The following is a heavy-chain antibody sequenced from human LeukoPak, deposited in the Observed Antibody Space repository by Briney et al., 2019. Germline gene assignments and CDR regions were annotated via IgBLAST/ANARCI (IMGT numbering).Heavy chain of an antibody. D-gene: IGHD6-13*01. V-gene: IGHV4-39*01. Sequence: PSETLSLTCTVSGGSISSSSYYWGWIRQPPGKGLEWIGSIYYSGSTYYNPSLKSRVTISVDTSKNQFSLKLSSVTAADTAVYYCASHSSSWNYYYYGMDVWGQGTTVTVSS. CDR3: ASHSSSWNYYYYGMDV. CDR1: GGSISSSSYY. J-gene: IGHJ6*02. CDR2: IYYSGST.